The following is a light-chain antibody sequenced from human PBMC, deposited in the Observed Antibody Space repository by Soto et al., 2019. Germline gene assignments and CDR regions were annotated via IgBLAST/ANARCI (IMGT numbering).Light chain of an antibody. Sequence: DIQMTQSPSTLSASVGDRVTITCRASQSISSWLAWYQQKPGKVPKLLIYDASSLESGVPSRFSGSGSGTEFTLTISSLQPDDFATYYCQQYNSQYTFGQGTKLEIK. CDR1: QSISSW. J-gene: IGKJ2*01. CDR2: DAS. CDR3: QQYNSQYT. V-gene: IGKV1-5*01.